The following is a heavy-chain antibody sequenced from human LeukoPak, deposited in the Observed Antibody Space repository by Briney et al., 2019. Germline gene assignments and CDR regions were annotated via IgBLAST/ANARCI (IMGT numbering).Heavy chain of an antibody. CDR3: AREGTYCSRTSCYDSFLDY. V-gene: IGHV4-4*07. CDR1: GDSIRSYY. D-gene: IGHD2-2*01. Sequence: SETLSFTCSVSGDSIRSYYWIWIRQPAGKGLEWIGRIYTSGSTNYNPSLKTRVTMSVDTSKNQFSLRLSSVTAVDTAVYYCAREGTYCSRTSCYDSFLDYWGQGTLVTVSS. CDR2: IYTSGST. J-gene: IGHJ4*02.